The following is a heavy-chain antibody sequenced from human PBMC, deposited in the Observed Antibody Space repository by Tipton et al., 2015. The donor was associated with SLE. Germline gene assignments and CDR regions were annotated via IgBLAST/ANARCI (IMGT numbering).Heavy chain of an antibody. J-gene: IGHJ5*02. V-gene: IGHV1-18*01. CDR1: GYTFVNYG. Sequence: QVQLVQSGGEVKKPGASVKVSCKASGYTFVNYGISWVRQAPGQGLEWMGWISPYNGHTRYAQKLQGRVTMATDTSTSTAYMELRSLRSDDTAVYFCATVARRCGGDCPRWFDPWGQGILVTVSS. CDR2: ISPYNGHT. D-gene: IGHD2-21*01. CDR3: ATVARRCGGDCPRWFDP.